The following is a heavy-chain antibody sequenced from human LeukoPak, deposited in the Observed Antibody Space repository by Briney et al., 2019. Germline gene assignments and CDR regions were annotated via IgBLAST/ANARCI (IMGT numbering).Heavy chain of an antibody. CDR1: GYTFTGYY. J-gene: IGHJ5*02. CDR2: INTNTGSP. CDR3: ARDRRQFDP. Sequence: ASVKVSCKASGYTFTGYYMHWVRQAPGQGLEWVGWINTNTGSPTYAQGFTGRFVFSLDTSVSTASLQISSLKAEDTAVYYCARDRRQFDPWGQGTLVTVSS. V-gene: IGHV7-4-1*02.